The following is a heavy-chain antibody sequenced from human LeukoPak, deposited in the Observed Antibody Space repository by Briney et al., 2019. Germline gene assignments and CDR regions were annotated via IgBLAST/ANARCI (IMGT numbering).Heavy chain of an antibody. CDR2: IYYSGST. Sequence: MSSETLSLTCTVSGGSISSYYWSWIRQPPGKGLEWIGYIYYSGSTNYNPSLKSRVTISVDTSKNQFSLKLSSVTAADTAVYYCARGGYYYYGMDVWGQGTTVTVSS. CDR1: GGSISSYY. V-gene: IGHV4-59*12. CDR3: ARGGYYYYGMDV. J-gene: IGHJ6*02.